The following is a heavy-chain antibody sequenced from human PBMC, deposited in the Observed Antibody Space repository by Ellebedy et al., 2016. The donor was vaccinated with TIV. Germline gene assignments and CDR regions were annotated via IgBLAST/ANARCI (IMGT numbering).Heavy chain of an antibody. D-gene: IGHD4-23*01. V-gene: IGHV4-38-2*02. CDR1: GSSISSGYY. Sequence: MPGGSLRLSCSVSGSSISSGYYWGWIRQPPGRGQEWIGSMFHSGSTYYSQSLKSRVTISVDTSKNPLSLMLSSVTAAEPAVYYCARDGEGRWDYWGPGTLVTVSS. J-gene: IGHJ4*02. CDR3: ARDGEGRWDY. CDR2: MFHSGST.